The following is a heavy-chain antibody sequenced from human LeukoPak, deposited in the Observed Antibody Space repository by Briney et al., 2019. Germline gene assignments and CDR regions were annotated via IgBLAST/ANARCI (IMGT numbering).Heavy chain of an antibody. Sequence: PGGSLRLSCTASGFTFGDYAMSWVRQAPGKGLEWVGFIRSKAYGGTTEYAASVKGRFTISGDDSKSIAYLQMNSLKTEDTAVYYCTREGFVVVPAAARGFDYWGQGTLVTVSS. CDR3: TREGFVVVPAAARGFDY. D-gene: IGHD2-2*01. J-gene: IGHJ4*02. CDR2: IRSKAYGGTT. CDR1: GFTFGDYA. V-gene: IGHV3-49*04.